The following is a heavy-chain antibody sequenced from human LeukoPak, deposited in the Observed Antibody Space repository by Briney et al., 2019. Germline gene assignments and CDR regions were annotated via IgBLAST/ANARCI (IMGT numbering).Heavy chain of an antibody. J-gene: IGHJ3*02. CDR3: ARPGFLGESDAFDI. D-gene: IGHD3-16*01. CDR2: IYTSGST. Sequence: SETLSLTCTVSGGSISSGSYYWSWIRQPAGKGLEWIGRIYTSGSTNYNPSLKSRVTISVDTSKNQFSLKLSSATAADTAVYYCARPGFLGESDAFDIWGQGTMVTVSS. V-gene: IGHV4-61*02. CDR1: GGSISSGSYY.